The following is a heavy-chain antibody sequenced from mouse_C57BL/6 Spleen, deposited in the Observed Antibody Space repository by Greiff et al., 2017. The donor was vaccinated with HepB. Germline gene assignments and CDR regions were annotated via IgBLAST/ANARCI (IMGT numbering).Heavy chain of an antibody. CDR3: ARPGYYEYDGYYCDY. CDR2: IYPGDGDT. Sequence: QVQLQQSGPELVKPGASVKISCKASGYAFSSSWMNWVKQRPGKGLEWIGRIYPGDGDTNYNGKFKGKATLTADKSSGTAYMQLSSLTSEDSAVYFCARPGYYEYDGYYCDYWGQGTTLTVSS. D-gene: IGHD2-4*01. V-gene: IGHV1-82*01. J-gene: IGHJ2*01. CDR1: GYAFSSSW.